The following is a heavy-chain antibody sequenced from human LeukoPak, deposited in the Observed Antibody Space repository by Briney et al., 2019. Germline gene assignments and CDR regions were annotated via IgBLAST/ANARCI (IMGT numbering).Heavy chain of an antibody. CDR2: INSDGSST. Sequence: GGSLRLSCAASGFTFSSHWVHWVRQAPGKGLVWVSRINSDGSSTSYADSVKGQFTISRDNAKNTLYLQMNSLRAEDTAVYYCAREDTVKGFDIWGQGTMVTVSS. V-gene: IGHV3-74*01. J-gene: IGHJ3*02. D-gene: IGHD3-22*01. CDR1: GFTFSSHW. CDR3: AREDTVKGFDI.